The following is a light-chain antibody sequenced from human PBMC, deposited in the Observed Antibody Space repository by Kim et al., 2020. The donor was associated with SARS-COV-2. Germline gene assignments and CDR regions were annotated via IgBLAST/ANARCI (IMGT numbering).Light chain of an antibody. CDR3: CSYSGRNKLI. Sequence: QSALTQPPSASGSPGQSVAISCTGTSTDVGGYDFVSWYQQHPGKAPKVLIYEVTKRPSGVPDRFSGSKSGNTASLTVTGLQADDEAQYYCCSYSGRNKLIFGGGTQLTVL. V-gene: IGLV2-8*01. CDR1: STDVGGYDF. CDR2: EVT. J-gene: IGLJ2*01.